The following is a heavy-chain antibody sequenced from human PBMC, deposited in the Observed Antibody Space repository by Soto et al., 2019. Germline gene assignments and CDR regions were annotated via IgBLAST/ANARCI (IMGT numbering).Heavy chain of an antibody. J-gene: IGHJ4*02. CDR2: IGRGGDDT. CDR1: QFTFSNYA. Sequence: EMQLLESGGGLVQPGGSLRLTCAASQFTFSNYAMSWVRQAPGRGLEWVSAIGRGGDDTYYADSVKGRFTISRDNSQDTLYLQMNSLRGEDTAVYYCASGQHGDHDYWGQGTLVTVSS. V-gene: IGHV3-23*01. D-gene: IGHD4-17*01. CDR3: ASGQHGDHDY.